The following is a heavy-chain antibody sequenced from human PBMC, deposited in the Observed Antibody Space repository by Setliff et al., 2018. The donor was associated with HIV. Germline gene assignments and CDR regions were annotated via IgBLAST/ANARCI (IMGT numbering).Heavy chain of an antibody. V-gene: IGHV4-31*03. CDR2: FYYTVES. J-gene: IGHJ4*02. CDR1: GGSIIRGGRY. D-gene: IGHD4-4*01. Sequence: PSETLSLTCSVYGGSIIRGGRYWGWIRQHPGGGLEWLGYFYYTVESFYKPSLGGRVTILQDKSKNQFSLELRSVTAADTAVYYCASATVGGASPFDSWGPGTLVTVSS. CDR3: ASATVGGASPFDS.